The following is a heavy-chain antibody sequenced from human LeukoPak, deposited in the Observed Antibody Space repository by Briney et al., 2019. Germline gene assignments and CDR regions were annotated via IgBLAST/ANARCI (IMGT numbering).Heavy chain of an antibody. CDR3: ARESATVTNAFDI. D-gene: IGHD4-17*01. Sequence: PSETLSLTCSVSDDSITMYYWTWIRQPPGKGLEWIGYVDHTGSTNFNPSLNGRVSISRDTSKNLFSLRLRSVTAADTAVYYCARESATVTNAFDIWGQGTMVTVSS. V-gene: IGHV4-59*01. CDR2: VDHTGST. CDR1: DDSITMYY. J-gene: IGHJ3*02.